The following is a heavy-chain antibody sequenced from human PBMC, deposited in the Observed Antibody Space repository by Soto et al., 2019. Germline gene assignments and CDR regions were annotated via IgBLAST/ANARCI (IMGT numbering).Heavy chain of an antibody. CDR3: ARDGREASGMDV. J-gene: IGHJ6*02. V-gene: IGHV4-59*11. CDR2: IYYRGST. Sequence: SETLSLTCTVSGGSISSHYWSWVRQAPGKGLEWIGHIYYRGSTTYNPSLRSRSTIAVDTSNNQFSLKLNSVTAADTAVYYCARDGREASGMDVWGQGTKVTVSS. CDR1: GGSISSHY. D-gene: IGHD1-26*01.